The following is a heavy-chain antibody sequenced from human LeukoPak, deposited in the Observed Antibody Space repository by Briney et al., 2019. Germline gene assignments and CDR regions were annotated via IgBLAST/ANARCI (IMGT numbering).Heavy chain of an antibody. V-gene: IGHV4-34*01. J-gene: IGHJ6*04. D-gene: IGHD2-2*01. Sequence: SETLSLTCAVYGGSFSAYYWSWIRQPPGKGLEWIGEINHSGSTNYNPSLKSRVTISVDTSKNQFSLKLSSVTAADTAVYYCALDSHCSSSGCPNPYYYYGMDVWGKGTTVTVSS. CDR2: INHSGST. CDR3: ALDSHCSSSGCPNPYYYYGMDV. CDR1: GGSFSAYY.